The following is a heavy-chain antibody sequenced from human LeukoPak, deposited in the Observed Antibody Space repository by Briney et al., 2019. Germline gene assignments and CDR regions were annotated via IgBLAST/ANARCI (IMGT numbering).Heavy chain of an antibody. CDR2: IDKHGNGK. CDR1: GFIFSIAW. D-gene: IGHD1-26*01. Sequence: GGSLRLSCVASGFIFSIAWVSWVRQAPGKGLEWVANIDKHGNGKYYVDSVKGRFAISRDYASNSVFLQMDGLRAEDTSVYYCARDAGWGYYDLWGQGTPVTVSS. J-gene: IGHJ4*02. V-gene: IGHV3-7*01. CDR3: ARDAGWGYYDL.